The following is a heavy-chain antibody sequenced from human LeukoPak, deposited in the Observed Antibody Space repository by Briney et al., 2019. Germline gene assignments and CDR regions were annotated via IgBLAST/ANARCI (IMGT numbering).Heavy chain of an antibody. CDR2: ISTNGGGT. CDR1: GFTFSTYA. J-gene: IGHJ4*02. D-gene: IGHD3-22*01. Sequence: PGGSLRLSCAASGFTFSTYAMYWVRQTPGKGLEYVSAISTNGGGTYYANFVKGRFTISRDNSKNTLYLQMGSLRAEDMAVYYCVSTYYYDSSGYYPFDYRGQGTLVTVSS. CDR3: VSTYYYDSSGYYPFDY. V-gene: IGHV3-64*01.